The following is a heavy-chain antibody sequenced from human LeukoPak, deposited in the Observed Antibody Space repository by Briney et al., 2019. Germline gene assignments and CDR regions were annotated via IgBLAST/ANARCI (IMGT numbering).Heavy chain of an antibody. Sequence: GGSLRLSCAASGFTFSSFEMNWVRQAPGKGLEWVSYISRSSGTLYYADSVKGRFTISRDNTKNLLYLQMNSLRAEDTAVYYCAKGQNSHFDYWGQGTLVTVSS. CDR2: ISRSSGTL. V-gene: IGHV3-48*03. CDR3: AKGQNSHFDY. D-gene: IGHD2/OR15-2a*01. J-gene: IGHJ4*02. CDR1: GFTFSSFE.